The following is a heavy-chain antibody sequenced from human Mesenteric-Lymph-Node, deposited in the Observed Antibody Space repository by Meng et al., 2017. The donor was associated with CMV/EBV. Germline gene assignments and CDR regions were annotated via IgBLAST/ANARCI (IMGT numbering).Heavy chain of an antibody. Sequence: SGSHFMTYSVHWVRQAPGQGLEWMGRVDPGGGDTRYSQKFKGRVSMTRNTSTGTVYMELSSLTSDDTAVYYCARDGQYSGYDWGIGYWGQGTLVTVSS. D-gene: IGHD5-12*01. V-gene: IGHV1-46*01. CDR2: VDPGGGDT. CDR1: GSHFMTYS. J-gene: IGHJ4*02. CDR3: ARDGQYSGYDWGIGY.